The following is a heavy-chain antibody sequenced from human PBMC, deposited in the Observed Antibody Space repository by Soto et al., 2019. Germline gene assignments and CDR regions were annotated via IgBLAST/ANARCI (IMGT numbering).Heavy chain of an antibody. J-gene: IGHJ3*02. D-gene: IGHD3-22*01. CDR1: GFSLSTSGVG. Sequence: QIALKESGPPLVKPTQTLTLTCTFSGFSLSTSGVGVGWIRQPPGKALEWLALIYWDDDKRYSPSLKSRLTITKDTSKNHVVLTMTNMDPVDTATYYCARQTMRNAFDICGPATMVTVSS. CDR2: IYWDDDK. V-gene: IGHV2-5*02. CDR3: ARQTMRNAFDI.